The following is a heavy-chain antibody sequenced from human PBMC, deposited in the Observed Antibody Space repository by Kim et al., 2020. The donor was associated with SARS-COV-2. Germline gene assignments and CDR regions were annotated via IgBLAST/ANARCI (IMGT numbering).Heavy chain of an antibody. D-gene: IGHD3-10*01. V-gene: IGHV3-7*01. Sequence: GGSLRLSCAASGFTFSSYWMSWVRQAPGKGLEWVANIKQDGSEKYYVDSVKGRFTISRDNAKNSLYLQMNSLRAEDTAVYYCARDNSYPDYGSGIKYYYYGMDVWGQGTTVTVSS. CDR3: ARDNSYPDYGSGIKYYYYGMDV. CDR1: GFTFSSYW. CDR2: IKQDGSEK. J-gene: IGHJ6*02.